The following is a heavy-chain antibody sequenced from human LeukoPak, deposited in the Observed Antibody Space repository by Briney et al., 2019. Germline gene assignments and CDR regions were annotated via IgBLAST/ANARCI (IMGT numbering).Heavy chain of an antibody. D-gene: IGHD1-26*01. CDR3: AKDRSIGTYYTFDH. V-gene: IGHV3-30*04. CDR2: ISYDGTDT. Sequence: GGSLRLSCAASGFTFSNYAMHWVRQAPGKGLEWVAVISYDGTDTSYADSVKGRFTVSRDNSKNSLYLQMNSLTAADTAVYYCAKDRSIGTYYTFDHWGQGTLVTVSS. CDR1: GFTFSNYA. J-gene: IGHJ4*02.